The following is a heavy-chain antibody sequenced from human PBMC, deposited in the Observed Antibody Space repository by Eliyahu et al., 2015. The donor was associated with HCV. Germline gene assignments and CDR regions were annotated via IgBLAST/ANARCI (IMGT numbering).Heavy chain of an antibody. CDR2: IDYSGSV. D-gene: IGHD5-24*01. V-gene: IGHV4-39*01. CDR1: GGSMSSYSHY. CDR3: ARHQELLEMATTPRGVDV. Sequence: QLPLQLSGPGLVKPSETLSLTCNVSGGSMSSYSHYWGWIRQFPGKGLEWIGSIDYSGSVFYNPSLQSRVTISVDTSKNQFSLQMASVTAADTAIFYCARHQELLEMATTPRGVDVWGQGTTVTVSS. J-gene: IGHJ6*02.